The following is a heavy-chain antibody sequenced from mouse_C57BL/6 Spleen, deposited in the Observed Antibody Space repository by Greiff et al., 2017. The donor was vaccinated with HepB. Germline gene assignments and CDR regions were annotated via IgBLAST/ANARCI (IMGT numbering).Heavy chain of an antibody. CDR2: ISYDGSN. J-gene: IGHJ2*01. D-gene: IGHD1-1*01. CDR1: GYSITSGYY. Sequence: EVKLQESGPGLVKPSQSLSLTCSVTGYSITSGYYWNWIRQVPGNKLEWMDYISYDGSNNYNPSLKIRISITRDTSKNQFFLKVNSVTTEDTATEYCARGLRALDYWGQGTTLTVSS. V-gene: IGHV3-6*01. CDR3: ARGLRALDY.